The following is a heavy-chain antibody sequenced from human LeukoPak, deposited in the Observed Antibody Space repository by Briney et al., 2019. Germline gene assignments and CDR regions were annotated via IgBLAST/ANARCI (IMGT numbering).Heavy chain of an antibody. D-gene: IGHD3-10*01. Sequence: PGGSLRLSCADSGFTFSRSAMCSVRAAPGKGREWVSHIRGIGGSTYYAYSVKGRFTISRDNSKNTLYLQMNSLRAEDTAVYYCAKTDAYYGSGSSFADYWGQGTLVTVSS. CDR1: GFTFSRSA. CDR2: IRGIGGST. V-gene: IGHV3-23*01. J-gene: IGHJ4*02. CDR3: AKTDAYYGSGSSFADY.